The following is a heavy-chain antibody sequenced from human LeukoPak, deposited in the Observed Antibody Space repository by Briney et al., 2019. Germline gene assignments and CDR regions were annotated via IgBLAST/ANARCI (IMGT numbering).Heavy chain of an antibody. CDR3: ARLDSSDY. CDR2: ISSSSGTI. CDR1: GFTFRRNS. V-gene: IGHV3-48*02. D-gene: IGHD3-22*01. Sequence: GGSLRLSCEGSGFTFRRNSMNWVRQAPGKGLEWVSFISSSSGTIYYADSVKGRFTISRDNAENSLYLQMNSLRDEDTAVYYCARLDSSDYWGQGTLVTVSS. J-gene: IGHJ4*02.